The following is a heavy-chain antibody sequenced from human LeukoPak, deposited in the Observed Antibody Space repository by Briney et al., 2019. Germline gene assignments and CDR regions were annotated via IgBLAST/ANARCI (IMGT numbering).Heavy chain of an antibody. D-gene: IGHD3-10*01. CDR2: INPNSGGT. Sequence: GASVKVSCKISGYTLTEVSMHWVRQAPGQGLEWMGWINPNSGGTNYAQKFQGRVTMTRDTSISTAYMELGRLRSDDTAVYYCARDGGVLLWFGEPRAFDIWGQGTMVTVSS. J-gene: IGHJ3*02. CDR3: ARDGGVLLWFGEPRAFDI. CDR1: GYTLTEVS. V-gene: IGHV1-2*02.